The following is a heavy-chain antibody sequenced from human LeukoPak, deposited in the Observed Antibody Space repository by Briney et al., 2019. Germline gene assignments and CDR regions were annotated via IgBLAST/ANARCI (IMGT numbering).Heavy chain of an antibody. J-gene: IGHJ4*02. Sequence: ASVKVSCKASGYTFTSYYMHWVRQAPGQGLEWMGIINPGGGSTSYAQKFQGRVTMTRDTSTSTVYMELSSLRSEDTAVYYCARAEIAAAGTGGAHFDYWGQGTLVTVSS. V-gene: IGHV1-46*01. CDR3: ARAEIAAAGTGGAHFDY. D-gene: IGHD6-13*01. CDR1: GYTFTSYY. CDR2: INPGGGST.